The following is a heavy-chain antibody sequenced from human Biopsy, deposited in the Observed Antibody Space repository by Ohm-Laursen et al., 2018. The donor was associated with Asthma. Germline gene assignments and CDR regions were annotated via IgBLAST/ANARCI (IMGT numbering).Heavy chain of an antibody. V-gene: IGHV3-53*01. CDR3: ARGDSSNWSHYYFDY. J-gene: IGHJ4*02. CDR2: IYSGGTS. CDR1: GFTFSDYY. D-gene: IGHD3-22*01. Sequence: GSLRLSCAASGFTFSDYYMFWVRQAPGKGLEWVSVIYSGGTSHTADSVRGRFTISRDYSKNTLYLQMHSLRAEDTAVYYCARGDSSNWSHYYFDYWGQGTLVTVSS.